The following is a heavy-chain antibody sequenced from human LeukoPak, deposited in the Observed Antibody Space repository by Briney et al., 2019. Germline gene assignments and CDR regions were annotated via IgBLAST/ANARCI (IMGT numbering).Heavy chain of an antibody. CDR3: ARGAGKAFDI. CDR2: MDPNRGST. Sequence: ASGKVSCKASGYTFTSYGINWVRQANGQGMEWMGWMDPNRGSTGCAQKCQARVTITRNTSISTAYMELSSLRSEDTAVYCCARGAGKAFDIGGQGTMVTVSS. D-gene: IGHD1-1*01. J-gene: IGHJ3*02. V-gene: IGHV1-8*03. CDR1: GYTFTSYG.